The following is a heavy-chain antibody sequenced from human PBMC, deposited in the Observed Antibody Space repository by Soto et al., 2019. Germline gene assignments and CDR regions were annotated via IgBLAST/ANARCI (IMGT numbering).Heavy chain of an antibody. D-gene: IGHD1-26*01. CDR3: ASPYSGSYYYGMDV. V-gene: IGHV5-10-1*01. Sequence: PGESLKISCKGSGYSFTSYWIGWLRQMPGKGLEWMGRIDPSDSYTNYSPSFQGHVTISADKSISTAYLQWSSLKASDTAMYYCASPYSGSYYYGMDVWGQGTTVTVSS. CDR2: IDPSDSYT. J-gene: IGHJ6*02. CDR1: GYSFTSYW.